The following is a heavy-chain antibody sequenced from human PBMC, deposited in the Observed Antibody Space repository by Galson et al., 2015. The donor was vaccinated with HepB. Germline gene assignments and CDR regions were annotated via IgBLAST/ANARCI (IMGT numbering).Heavy chain of an antibody. CDR2: IKQDGSEK. CDR1: GFTFSSYW. J-gene: IGHJ4*02. V-gene: IGHV3-7*01. Sequence: SLRLSCAASGFTFSSYWMSWVRQAPGKGLEWVANIKQDGSEKYYVDSVKGRFTISRDNAKNSLYLQMNSLRAEDTAVYYCARDSEDLVGADYYFDYWGQGTLVTVSS. CDR3: ARDSEDLVGADYYFDY. D-gene: IGHD1-26*01.